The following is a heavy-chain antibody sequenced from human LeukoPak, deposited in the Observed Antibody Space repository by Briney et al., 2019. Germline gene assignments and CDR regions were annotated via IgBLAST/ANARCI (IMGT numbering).Heavy chain of an antibody. V-gene: IGHV1-69*13. J-gene: IGHJ4*02. D-gene: IGHD3-3*01. CDR3: AREFLEWSTPINIT. Sequence: SVKVSCKASGGTFSSYAISWVRQAPGQGLEWMGGIIPIFGTANYAQKFQGRVTITADESTSTAYMELSSLRSEDTAVYYCAREFLEWSTPINITWGQGTLVTVSS. CDR1: GGTFSSYA. CDR2: IIPIFGTA.